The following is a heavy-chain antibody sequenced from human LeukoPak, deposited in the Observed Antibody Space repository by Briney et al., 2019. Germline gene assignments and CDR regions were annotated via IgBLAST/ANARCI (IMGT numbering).Heavy chain of an antibody. Sequence: SETLSLTCTVSGDSISSNTHFWGWIRQPPEKGLEWIGTIYYSGSTYYNPSLKSRVIISVDTSKNQFSLKLSSVTAADTALFYCARSPAYCGGDCPTGGAFDVWGQGTTVTVSS. CDR1: GDSISSNTHF. J-gene: IGHJ3*01. CDR2: IYYSGST. CDR3: ARSPAYCGGDCPTGGAFDV. D-gene: IGHD2-21*02. V-gene: IGHV4-39*01.